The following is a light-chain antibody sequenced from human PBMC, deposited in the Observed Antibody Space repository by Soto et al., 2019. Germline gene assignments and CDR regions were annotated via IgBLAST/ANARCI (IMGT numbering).Light chain of an antibody. CDR2: DAS. V-gene: IGKV3-20*01. J-gene: IGKJ2*01. CDR3: QQYVASPYT. CDR1: QSVSSSY. Sequence: EIVLTQSPCTLSLSPGERATLSCRASQSVSSSYLAWYQQKPGQAPRLLIYDASSRATGIPDRFSASGSGTDFTLTISSPEPEDFAVYYCQQYVASPYTFGQGTKVDIK.